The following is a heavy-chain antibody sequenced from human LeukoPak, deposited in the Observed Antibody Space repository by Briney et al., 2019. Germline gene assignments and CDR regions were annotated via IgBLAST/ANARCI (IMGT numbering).Heavy chain of an antibody. CDR2: INHSGRT. Sequence: SETLSLTCAVYGGSFSGYYWSWIRQPPGKGLEWIGEINHSGRTNYNPSLESRATISVDTSKNHFSLKLSSVTAADTAVYYCARGGLQHYYGSGSHDYWGQGTLVTVSS. D-gene: IGHD3-10*01. CDR1: GGSFSGYY. V-gene: IGHV4-34*01. J-gene: IGHJ4*02. CDR3: ARGGLQHYYGSGSHDY.